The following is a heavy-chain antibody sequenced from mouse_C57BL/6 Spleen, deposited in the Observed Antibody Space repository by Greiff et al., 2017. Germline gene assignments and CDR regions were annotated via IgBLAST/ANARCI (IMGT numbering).Heavy chain of an antibody. V-gene: IGHV1-26*01. Sequence: VQLQQSGPELVKPGASVKISCKASGYTFTDYYMNWVKQSHGKSLEWIGDINPNNGGTSYNQKFKGKATLTVDKSSSTAYMELRSLTSEDSAVYYCARGGYDAMDYWGQGTSGTVSS. J-gene: IGHJ4*01. CDR3: ARGGYDAMDY. CDR2: INPNNGGT. D-gene: IGHD1-1*02. CDR1: GYTFTDYY.